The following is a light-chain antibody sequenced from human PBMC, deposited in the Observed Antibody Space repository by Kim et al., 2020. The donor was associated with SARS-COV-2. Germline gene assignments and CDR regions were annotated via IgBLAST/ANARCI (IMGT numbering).Light chain of an antibody. CDR3: MQALQTPNS. V-gene: IGKV2-28*01. CDR1: QSLLHSNGYNY. J-gene: IGKJ2*03. Sequence: DIVMTQSPLSLPVTPGEPASISCRSSQSLLHSNGYNYLDWYLQKPGQSPQLLIYMTSYRASGVPDRFSGSGSGTDFTLKISSVEAEDVEVYYCMQALQTPNSFGQGTKLEI. CDR2: MTS.